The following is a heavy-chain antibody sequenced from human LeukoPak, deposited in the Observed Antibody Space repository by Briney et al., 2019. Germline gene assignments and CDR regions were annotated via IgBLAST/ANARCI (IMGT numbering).Heavy chain of an antibody. CDR1: GFTFSGSA. CDR3: TRADYGDQLLNWFDP. J-gene: IGHJ5*02. Sequence: GGSLRLSCAASGFTFSGSAMHWVRQASGKGLEWVGRIRSKANNYATAYAASVKGRFTISRDDSKNTAYLQMNSLRTEDTAVYYCTRADYGDQLLNWFDPWGQETLVTVSS. CDR2: IRSKANNYAT. V-gene: IGHV3-73*01. D-gene: IGHD4-17*01.